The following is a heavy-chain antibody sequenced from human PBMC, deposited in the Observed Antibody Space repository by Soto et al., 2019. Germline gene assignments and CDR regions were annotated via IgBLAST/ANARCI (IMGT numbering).Heavy chain of an antibody. Sequence: SETLSLTCTVSGGSISSYYWSWIRQPPGKGLEWIGYIYYSGSTNYNPSLKSRVTISVDKSKNQFSLKLSSVTAADTAVYYCARELRGGIGYYYYYMDVWGKGTTVTVSS. J-gene: IGHJ6*03. CDR3: ARELRGGIGYYYYYMDV. D-gene: IGHD3-16*01. CDR2: IYYSGST. CDR1: GGSISSYY. V-gene: IGHV4-59*01.